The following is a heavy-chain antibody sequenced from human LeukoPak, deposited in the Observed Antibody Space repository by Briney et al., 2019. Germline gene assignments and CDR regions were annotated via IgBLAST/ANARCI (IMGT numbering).Heavy chain of an antibody. V-gene: IGHV3-7*03. CDR2: IKQDGSEK. D-gene: IGHD5-18*01. Sequence: GGSLRLSCAASGFTFSSYWMSWVRQAPGKGLEWVANIKQDGSEKYYVDSVKGRFTICRENGKNSLYLQMNSLRAEDTAVYYCARAGGIQLWSPYFDYWGQGTLVTVSS. CDR1: GFTFSSYW. J-gene: IGHJ4*02. CDR3: ARAGGIQLWSPYFDY.